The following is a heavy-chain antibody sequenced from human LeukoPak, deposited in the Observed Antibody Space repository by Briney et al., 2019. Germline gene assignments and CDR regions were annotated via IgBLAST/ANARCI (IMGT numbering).Heavy chain of an antibody. Sequence: SETLSLTCAVYGESFRSYYWSWIRQPPGKGLEWIGEINHSGNASYNPSLKSRVTMSVDTSKSQFSLKLTSVTAADTAVYYCAGWHCNSISCERGFDYWGQGTLVTVSS. J-gene: IGHJ4*02. CDR3: AGWHCNSISCERGFDY. V-gene: IGHV4-34*01. CDR2: INHSGNA. CDR1: GESFRSYY. D-gene: IGHD2-2*01.